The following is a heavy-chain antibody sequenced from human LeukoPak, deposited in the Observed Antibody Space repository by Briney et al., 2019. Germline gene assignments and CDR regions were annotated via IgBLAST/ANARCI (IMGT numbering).Heavy chain of an antibody. D-gene: IGHD6-25*01. Sequence: PSETLSLTCTVSGGSISSGGYYWSWIRQPPGKGLEWIGYIYHSGSTYYNPSLKSRVTISVDRSKNQFSLKLSSVTAADTAVYYCARHARYSSVPSWGQGTLVTVSS. CDR2: IYHSGST. V-gene: IGHV4-30-2*01. CDR1: GGSISSGGYY. J-gene: IGHJ5*02. CDR3: ARHARYSSVPS.